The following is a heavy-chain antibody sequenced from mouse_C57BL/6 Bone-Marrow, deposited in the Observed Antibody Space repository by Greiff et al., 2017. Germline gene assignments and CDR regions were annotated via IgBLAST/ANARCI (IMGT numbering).Heavy chain of an antibody. CDR2: IYPGSGGT. D-gene: IGHD2-5*01. J-gene: IGHJ2*01. CDR3: ARDRNYSGYFDH. V-gene: IGHV1-54*01. Sequence: QVQLQQSGAELVRPGTSVKVSCKASGYAFTNYLIEWVKQRPGQGLEWIGVIYPGSGGTNYNEKFKGKATLTADKSSSTAYMQLSSLTSEDFAVYFCARDRNYSGYFDHRGQDTTRTVSS. CDR1: GYAFTNYL.